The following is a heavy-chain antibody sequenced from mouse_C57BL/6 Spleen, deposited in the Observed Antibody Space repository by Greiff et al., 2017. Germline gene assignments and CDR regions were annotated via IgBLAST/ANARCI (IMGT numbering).Heavy chain of an antibody. Sequence: EVKLVESGGGFVKPGGSLKLSCAASGFTFSDYGMHWVRQAPEKGLEWFAYISSGSSTIYYADTVKGRFTISRDNAMNTLFLQMTSLRSEDTAMYYCAGPYYYGSSYDWYFDVWGTGTTVTVSS. CDR1: GFTFSDYG. CDR3: AGPYYYGSSYDWYFDV. J-gene: IGHJ1*03. CDR2: ISSGSSTI. D-gene: IGHD1-1*01. V-gene: IGHV5-17*01.